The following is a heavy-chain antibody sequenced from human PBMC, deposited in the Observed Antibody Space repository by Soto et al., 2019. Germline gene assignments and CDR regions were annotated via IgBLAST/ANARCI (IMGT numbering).Heavy chain of an antibody. Sequence: SETLSLTCAVYGGSFSGYYWSWIRQPPGKGLEWIGEINHSGSTNYNPSLKSRVTISVDTSKNQFSLKLSSVTAADTAVYYCARGVRDIVVVPAATPVKYYYMDVWGKGTTVTVSS. CDR2: INHSGST. CDR3: ARGVRDIVVVPAATPVKYYYMDV. CDR1: GGSFSGYY. V-gene: IGHV4-34*01. J-gene: IGHJ6*03. D-gene: IGHD2-2*01.